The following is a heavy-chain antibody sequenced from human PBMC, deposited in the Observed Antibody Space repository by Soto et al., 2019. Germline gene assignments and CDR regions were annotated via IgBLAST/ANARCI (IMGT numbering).Heavy chain of an antibody. CDR1: GFSFSNYA. J-gene: IGHJ4*02. D-gene: IGHD2-2*01. V-gene: IGHV3-23*01. Sequence: GGSLRLSCAASGFSFSNYAMSWVRQAPGKGLEWLSSLSGNSGSTYYADSVKGRFTISRDNSKNTLYLQMDSLRAEDTALYYCAKESLVVSAAQGFFDYWGQGTLVTVSS. CDR2: LSGNSGST. CDR3: AKESLVVSAAQGFFDY.